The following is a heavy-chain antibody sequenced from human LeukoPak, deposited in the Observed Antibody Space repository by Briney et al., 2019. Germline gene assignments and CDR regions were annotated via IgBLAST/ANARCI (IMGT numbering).Heavy chain of an antibody. D-gene: IGHD1-14*01. V-gene: IGHV3-7*01. J-gene: IGHJ3*02. CDR3: ARGDVVIEPPRFCGFDI. CDR2: IKEDGSEK. Sequence: GGSLRLSCAASGFTFSSYWMSWVRQAPGKGLEWVANIKEDGSEKYYVDSVKGRFTISRDNANNSLYLQMNSLRVEDTALYYCARGDVVIEPPRFCGFDIWGHGTMVTVSS. CDR1: GFTFSSYW.